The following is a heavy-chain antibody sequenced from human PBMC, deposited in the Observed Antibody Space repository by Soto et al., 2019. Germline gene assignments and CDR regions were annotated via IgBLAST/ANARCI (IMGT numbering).Heavy chain of an antibody. V-gene: IGHV2-5*02. D-gene: IGHD3-10*01. J-gene: IGHJ5*02. CDR2: IYWDDDK. CDR3: AHIPNYYQHDRFDP. Sequence: QITLKESGPTLVKPTQTLTLTCTFSGFSLTTRGVGVGWIRQPPGKALECLALIYWDDDKRYSPSLQSRLSITKDTSKNPVVLTMTNVDPVDTATYYCAHIPNYYQHDRFDPWGQGTLVSVSS. CDR1: GFSLTTRGVG.